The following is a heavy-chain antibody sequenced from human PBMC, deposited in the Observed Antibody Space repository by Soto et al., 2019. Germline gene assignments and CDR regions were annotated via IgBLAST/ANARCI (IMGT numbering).Heavy chain of an antibody. J-gene: IGHJ4*02. CDR2: ISAHNGNT. CDR1: GYAFTTYG. Sequence: QVHLVQSGAEVKKPGASVKVSCKGSGYAFTTYGITWVRQAPGQGLEWMGWISAHNGNTNYAQKHKGRVTVTRDTSTSTAYMELRRLRSDDTAVYYCARGRYGDYWGQGALVTVSS. V-gene: IGHV1-18*01. D-gene: IGHD1-1*01. CDR3: ARGRYGDY.